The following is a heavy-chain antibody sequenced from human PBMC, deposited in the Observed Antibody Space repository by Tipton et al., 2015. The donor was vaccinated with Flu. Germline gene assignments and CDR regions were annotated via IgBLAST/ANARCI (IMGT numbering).Heavy chain of an antibody. CDR2: IYPGDSDT. D-gene: IGHD3-10*01. CDR3: ARRGGEYGSGRRELDY. Sequence: QLVQSGAEVKKPGESLKISCKGSGYSFTSYWIGWVRQMPGKGLEWMGIIYPGDSDTRYSPSFQGQVTISADKSISTAYLQWSSLKASGAAMYYGARRGGEYGSGRRELDYWGQGTLVTVSS. CDR1: GYSFTSYW. V-gene: IGHV5-51*01. J-gene: IGHJ4*02.